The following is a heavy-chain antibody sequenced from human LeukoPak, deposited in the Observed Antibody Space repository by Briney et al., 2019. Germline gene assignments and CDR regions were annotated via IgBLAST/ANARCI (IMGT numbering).Heavy chain of an antibody. Sequence: XGYTFTSYXXXXXRQAXGQGLXXXXXXXPNSGNTGYAQKFQGRVTFTRDTSTNTAYMELSSLTSEDTAVYYCATPTMRGPSYGYVRLLNWGQGSLVTVSS. CDR1: GYTFTSYX. J-gene: IGHJ4*02. CDR3: ATPTMRGPSYGYVRLLN. V-gene: IGHV1-8*03. CDR2: XXPNSGNT. D-gene: IGHD5-18*01.